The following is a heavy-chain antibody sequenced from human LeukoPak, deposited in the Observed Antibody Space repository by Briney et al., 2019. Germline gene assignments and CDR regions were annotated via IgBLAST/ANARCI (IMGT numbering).Heavy chain of an antibody. J-gene: IGHJ5*02. D-gene: IGHD6-19*01. CDR2: IYYSGTT. CDR3: ARGQPQRYSSGWYVNWFDP. V-gene: IGHV4-59*01. CDR1: GASISSSY. Sequence: SETLSLTCTVSGASISSSYWSCIRQPPGKGLEWIGYIYYSGTTKYNPSLKSRVTISVDTSKNQSSLKVNSVAAADTAVYYCARGQPQRYSSGWYVNWFDPWGQGTLVTVSS.